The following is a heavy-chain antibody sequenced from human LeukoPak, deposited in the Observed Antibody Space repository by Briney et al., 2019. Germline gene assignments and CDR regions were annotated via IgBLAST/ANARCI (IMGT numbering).Heavy chain of an antibody. D-gene: IGHD1-7*01. J-gene: IGHJ4*02. Sequence: SETLSLTCTVSGGSISSYYWSWIRQPPGKGLEWIGYIYYSGSTNYNPSLKSRVTISVDTSKNQFSLKLSSVTAADTAVYYCAGKITGTTEFDYWGQGTLVTVSS. CDR1: GGSISSYY. V-gene: IGHV4-59*01. CDR3: AGKITGTTEFDY. CDR2: IYYSGST.